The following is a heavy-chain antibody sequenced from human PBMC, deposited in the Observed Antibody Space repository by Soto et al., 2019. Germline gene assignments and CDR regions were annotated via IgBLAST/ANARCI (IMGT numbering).Heavy chain of an antibody. Sequence: QVQLVQSGAEVKKPGSAVKVSCKASGGTFSSYAISCVRQAPGQGLEWMGGIIPIFGTANYAQKFQCRVTITADESTSTVYMERSSLRDEDTAVYYCRIHKHCNDSLSGYTLALWSWGQGPLVTVSS. V-gene: IGHV1-69*01. CDR2: IIPIFGTA. D-gene: IGHD3-3*01. CDR1: GGTFSSYA. J-gene: IGHJ5*02. CDR3: RIHKHCNDSLSGYTLALWS.